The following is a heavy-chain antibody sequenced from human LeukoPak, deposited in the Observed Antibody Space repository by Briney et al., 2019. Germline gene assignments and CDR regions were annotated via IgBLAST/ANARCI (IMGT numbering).Heavy chain of an antibody. Sequence: SETLSLTCTVSGGSVSSSSYYWGWIRQPPGKGLEWIGSIYYSGSTYYNPSLKSRVTISVDTSKNQFSLKLSSVTAADTAVYYRARQSAAAGTGHYFDYWGQGTLVTVSS. CDR1: GGSVSSSSYY. CDR2: IYYSGST. D-gene: IGHD6-13*01. V-gene: IGHV4-39*01. CDR3: ARQSAAAGTGHYFDY. J-gene: IGHJ4*02.